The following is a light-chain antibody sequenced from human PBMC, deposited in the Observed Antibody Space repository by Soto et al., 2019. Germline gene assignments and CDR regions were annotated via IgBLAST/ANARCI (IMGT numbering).Light chain of an antibody. CDR1: QSISSSH. CDR3: HQYDTSPGT. Sequence: EIVLTQSPGTLSLSPGERATLSCRASQSISSSHLAWYQQKPGQAPRLLMYGASSRATGIPDRFSGSGSGTDFFFAISRLEPEDFAVYFCHQYDTSPGTFGQGTKVDIK. J-gene: IGKJ2*01. CDR2: GAS. V-gene: IGKV3-20*01.